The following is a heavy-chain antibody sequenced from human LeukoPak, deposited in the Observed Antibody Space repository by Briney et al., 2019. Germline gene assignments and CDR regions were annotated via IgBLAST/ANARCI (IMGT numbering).Heavy chain of an antibody. CDR2: ISSSSSYI. D-gene: IGHD4-23*01. J-gene: IGHJ6*02. Sequence: GGSLRLSCAASGFTFSSYSMNWVRQAPGKGLEWVSSISSSSSYIYYADSVKGRFTISRDNAKNSLYLQMNSLRAEDTAVYYCAKDSVVTRDYYYYGMDVWGQGTTVTVSS. CDR1: GFTFSSYS. CDR3: AKDSVVTRDYYYYGMDV. V-gene: IGHV3-21*01.